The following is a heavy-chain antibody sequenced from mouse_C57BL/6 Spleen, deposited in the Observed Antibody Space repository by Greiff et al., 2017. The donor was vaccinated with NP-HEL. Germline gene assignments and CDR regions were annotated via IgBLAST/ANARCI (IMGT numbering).Heavy chain of an antibody. V-gene: IGHV2-6*01. J-gene: IGHJ4*01. D-gene: IGHD3-3*01. CDR3: RAGCSYAMDD. Sequence: VMLVESGPGLVAPSQSLSITCTVSGFSLTSYGVDWVRQSPGKGLEWLGVIWGVGSTNYNSALKSRLSISKDNSKSQVFLRMNSLQTDDTAMYYSRAGCSYAMDDWGQGTSVTVSS. CDR2: IWGVGST. CDR1: GFSLTSYG.